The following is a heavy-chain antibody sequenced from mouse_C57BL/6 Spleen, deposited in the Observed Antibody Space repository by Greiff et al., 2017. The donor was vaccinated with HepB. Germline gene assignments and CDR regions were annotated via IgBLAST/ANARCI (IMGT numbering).Heavy chain of an antibody. D-gene: IGHD3-3*01. CDR1: GYAFSSSW. Sequence: QVQLQQSGPELVKPGASVKISCKASGYAFSSSWMNWVKQRPGKGLEWIGRIYPGDGDTNYNGKFKGKATLTADKSSSTAYMQLSSLTSEDSAVYFCAREGTDAMDYWGQGTSVTVSA. V-gene: IGHV1-82*01. CDR2: IYPGDGDT. J-gene: IGHJ4*01. CDR3: AREGTDAMDY.